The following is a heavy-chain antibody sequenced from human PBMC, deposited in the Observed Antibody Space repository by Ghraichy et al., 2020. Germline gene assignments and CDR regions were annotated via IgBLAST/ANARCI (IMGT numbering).Heavy chain of an antibody. CDR1: GYTFTSYG. Sequence: ASVKVSCKASGYTFTSYGISWVRQAPGQGLEWMGWISAYNGNTNYAQKLQGRVTMTTDTSTSTAYMELRSLRSDDTAVYYCARGQFYGSGNRYNWFDPWGQGTLVTVSS. CDR2: ISAYNGNT. V-gene: IGHV1-18*01. J-gene: IGHJ5*02. CDR3: ARGQFYGSGNRYNWFDP. D-gene: IGHD3-10*01.